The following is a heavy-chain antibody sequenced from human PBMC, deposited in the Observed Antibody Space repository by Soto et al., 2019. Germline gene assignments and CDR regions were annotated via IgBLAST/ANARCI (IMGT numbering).Heavy chain of an antibody. V-gene: IGHV4-39*01. J-gene: IGHJ4*02. Sequence: QLQLQESGPGLVKPSETLSLTCTVSGGSISSSPYYWGWIRQPPGKGLEWIGSIHYSGSTYYNPSHTSRGTLSVYMSTNQFSLILSSVTAADTAVYYCGRVRVNRRPDPEFDYWGQGTLVTVSS. CDR1: GGSISSSPYY. CDR2: IHYSGST. CDR3: GRVRVNRRPDPEFDY. D-gene: IGHD3-10*01.